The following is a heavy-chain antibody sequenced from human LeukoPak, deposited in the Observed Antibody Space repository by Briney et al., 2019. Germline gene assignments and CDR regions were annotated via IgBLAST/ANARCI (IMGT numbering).Heavy chain of an antibody. Sequence: PGRSLRLSCAASGFTFSSYGMHWVRQAPGKGLEWVAVISYDGSNKYYADSVKGRFTISRDNSKNTLYLQMNSLRAEDTAVYYCAKDLYSNYYGSGSYFPWFDPWGQGTLVTVSS. V-gene: IGHV3-30*18. CDR3: AKDLYSNYYGSGSYFPWFDP. D-gene: IGHD3-10*01. CDR2: ISYDGSNK. J-gene: IGHJ5*02. CDR1: GFTFSSYG.